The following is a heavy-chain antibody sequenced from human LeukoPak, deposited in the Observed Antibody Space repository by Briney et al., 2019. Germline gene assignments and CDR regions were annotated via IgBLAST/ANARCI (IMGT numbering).Heavy chain of an antibody. Sequence: PSETLSLTCTVSGGSISSYYWSWIRQPAGKGLEWIGRIYTSGSTNYNPSLKSRVTMSVDTSKNQFSLKLSSVTAADTAVYYCARYAVRGVIPVGSWFDPWGQGTLVTVSS. D-gene: IGHD3-10*01. CDR2: IYTSGST. CDR3: ARYAVRGVIPVGSWFDP. CDR1: GGSISSYY. V-gene: IGHV4-4*07. J-gene: IGHJ5*02.